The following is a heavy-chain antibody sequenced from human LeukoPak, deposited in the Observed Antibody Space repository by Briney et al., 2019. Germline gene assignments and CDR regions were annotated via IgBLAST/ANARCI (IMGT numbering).Heavy chain of an antibody. D-gene: IGHD6-6*01. CDR2: IYYSGST. CDR1: GGSISSGGYY. Sequence: SETLPLTCTVSGGSISSGGYYWSWIRQHPGKGLEWIGYIYYSGSTYYNPSLKSRVTISVDTSKNQFSLKLSSVTAADTAVYYCARVAAARKGYYFDYWGQGTLVTVSS. J-gene: IGHJ4*02. V-gene: IGHV4-31*03. CDR3: ARVAAARKGYYFDY.